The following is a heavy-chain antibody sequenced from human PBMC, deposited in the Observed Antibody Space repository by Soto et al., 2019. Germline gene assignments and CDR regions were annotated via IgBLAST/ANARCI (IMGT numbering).Heavy chain of an antibody. J-gene: IGHJ4*02. D-gene: IGHD6-19*01. Sequence: QVQLVQSGAEVKKPGSSVKVSCKASGGTFSNFGMSWVRQAPGQGLEWMGVIIPVFGRANYARTFQGRVTLTADESTRTVYMEFRSLRSEDTAVYFCAKDTSDGLVAATGLEYWGQGTLVTVSS. CDR3: AKDTSDGLVAATGLEY. V-gene: IGHV1-69*01. CDR1: GGTFSNFG. CDR2: IIPVFGRA.